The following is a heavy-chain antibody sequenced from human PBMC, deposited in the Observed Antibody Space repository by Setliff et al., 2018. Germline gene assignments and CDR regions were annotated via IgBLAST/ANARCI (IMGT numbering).Heavy chain of an antibody. D-gene: IGHD4-4*01. CDR3: SRGDDNSKAGAD. Sequence: KPSETLSLTCTVYGGSFSDYYWGWIRQPPGKGLEWIGESNHGGSTSYHPSLKSRLTMSVDTSKNQFSLKLTSVTAADTATYFCSRGDDNSKAGADWGQGSLVTVSS. J-gene: IGHJ4*02. V-gene: IGHV4-34*01. CDR1: GGSFSDYY. CDR2: SNHGGST.